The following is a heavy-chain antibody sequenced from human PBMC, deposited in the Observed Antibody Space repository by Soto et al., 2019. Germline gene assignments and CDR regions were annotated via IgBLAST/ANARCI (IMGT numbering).Heavy chain of an antibody. CDR2: FDPEDGET. Sequence: ASVKVSCKVSGYTLTELSMHWVRQAPGKGLEWMGGFDPEDGETIYAQKFQGRVTMTEDTSTGTAHMELRSLRSDDTAVYYCARDDILTGCYYYYGMDVWGQGTTVTVSS. J-gene: IGHJ6*02. D-gene: IGHD3-9*01. CDR1: GYTLTELS. V-gene: IGHV1-24*01. CDR3: ARDDILTGCYYYYGMDV.